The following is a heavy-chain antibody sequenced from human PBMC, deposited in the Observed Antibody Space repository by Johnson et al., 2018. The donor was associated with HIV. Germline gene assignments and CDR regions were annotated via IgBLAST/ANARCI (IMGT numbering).Heavy chain of an antibody. Sequence: VQLVESGGGLVQPGGSLRLSCAVSGFSFSSYWMHWVRQPPGKGLVWVSRINSDGTTTTYADSVTGRFTISRDNAKNTLYLQMNCLRAEDTAVYYFARGVGGGWYWAFDIWGQGTMVTVSS. CDR3: ARGVGGGWYWAFDI. CDR1: GFSFSSYW. CDR2: INSDGTTT. D-gene: IGHD6-19*01. V-gene: IGHV3-74*01. J-gene: IGHJ3*02.